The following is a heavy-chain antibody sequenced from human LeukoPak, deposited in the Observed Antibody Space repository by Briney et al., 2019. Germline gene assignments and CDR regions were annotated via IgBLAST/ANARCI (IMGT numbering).Heavy chain of an antibody. CDR1: GYTFTSYD. CDR2: MNPNSGNT. V-gene: IGHV1-8*01. D-gene: IGHD2-2*01. Sequence: GASVKVSCKASGYTFTSYDINWVRQATGQGLEWMGWMNPNSGNTGYAQKFQGRVTMTRNTSISTAYMELSSLRSEDTAVYYCARQLNCSSTSCYLVYYYYYYGMDVWGQGTTVTVSS. CDR3: ARQLNCSSTSCYLVYYYYYYGMDV. J-gene: IGHJ6*02.